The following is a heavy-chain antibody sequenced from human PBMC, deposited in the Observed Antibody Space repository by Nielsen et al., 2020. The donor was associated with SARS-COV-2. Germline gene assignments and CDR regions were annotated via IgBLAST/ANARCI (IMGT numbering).Heavy chain of an antibody. CDR3: ARETAMVRGVTTRTCYYYGMDV. J-gene: IGHJ6*02. Sequence: WVRQAPGQGLEWMGWMNPNSGNTGYAQKFQCRVTMTRNTSISTAYMELSSLRSEDTAVYYCARETAMVRGVTTRTCYYYGMDVWGQGTTVTVSS. D-gene: IGHD3-10*01. V-gene: IGHV1-8*01. CDR2: MNPNSGNT.